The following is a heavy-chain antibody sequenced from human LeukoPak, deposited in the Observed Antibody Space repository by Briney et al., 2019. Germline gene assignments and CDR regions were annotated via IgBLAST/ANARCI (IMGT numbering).Heavy chain of an antibody. V-gene: IGHV4-59*01. Sequence: SETLSLTCTVSGGSISSYYWSWIRQPPGKGLEWIGYIYYSGSTNYNPSLKSRVTISVDTSKNQFSLKLSSVTAADTAVYYCARGSGKRRDYYYGMDVWGQGTTVTVSS. D-gene: IGHD1-14*01. CDR3: ARGSGKRRDYYYGMDV. J-gene: IGHJ6*02. CDR1: GGSISSYY. CDR2: IYYSGST.